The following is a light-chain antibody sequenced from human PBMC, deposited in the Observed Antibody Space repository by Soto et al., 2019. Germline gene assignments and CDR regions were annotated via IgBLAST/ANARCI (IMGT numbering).Light chain of an antibody. J-gene: IGLJ1*01. CDR1: SSDVGGYNY. CDR2: DVS. V-gene: IGLV2-11*01. Sequence: QSVLTQPSSVSGSPGQSVTISCTGTSSDVGGYNYVSWYQQHPGKATKLMIYDVSKRPSGVPDRFSGSKSGNTASLTISGLQAEDEADYYCCSYAGSYTLFGTGTKVTVL. CDR3: CSYAGSYTL.